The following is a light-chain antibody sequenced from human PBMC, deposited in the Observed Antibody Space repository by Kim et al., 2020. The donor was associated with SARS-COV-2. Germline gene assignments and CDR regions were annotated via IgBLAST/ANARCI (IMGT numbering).Light chain of an antibody. CDR1: QDIANH. Sequence: ESIGDRVTITWRASQDIANHLVWYQQKPGKAPKSLISAASSLRSGVPSRFSGSGSGTDFTLTISSLRPEEFATYFCQQYNTDPPTFGQGTRLEIK. V-gene: IGKV1-16*01. CDR3: QQYNTDPPT. CDR2: AAS. J-gene: IGKJ5*01.